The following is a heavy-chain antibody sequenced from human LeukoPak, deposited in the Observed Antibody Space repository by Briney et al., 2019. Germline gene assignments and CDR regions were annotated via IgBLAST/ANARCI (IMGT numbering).Heavy chain of an antibody. CDR3: ARAQGLERRNYYYYYYMDV. CDR1: GGTFSSYA. CDR2: IIPIFGTA. D-gene: IGHD1-1*01. Sequence: GASVKVSCKASGGTFSSYAISWVRQAPGQGLEWMGGIIPIFGTANYAQKFQGRVTITTDESTSTAYMELSSLRSEDTAVYYCARAQGLERRNYYYYYYMDVWGKGTTVTVSS. J-gene: IGHJ6*03. V-gene: IGHV1-69*05.